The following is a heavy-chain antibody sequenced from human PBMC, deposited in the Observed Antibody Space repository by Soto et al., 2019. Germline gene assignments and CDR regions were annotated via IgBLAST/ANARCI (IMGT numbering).Heavy chain of an antibody. V-gene: IGHV4-34*01. CDR3: ARGKRYYYYYMDV. CDR2: INHSGST. CDR1: GGSFSGYY. Sequence: SETLSLTCAVYGGSFSGYYWSWIRQPPGKGLEWIGEINHSGSTNYNPSLKSRVTISVDTSKNQFSLKLSSVTAADTAVYYYARGKRYYYYYMDVWGKGTTVTVSS. J-gene: IGHJ6*03.